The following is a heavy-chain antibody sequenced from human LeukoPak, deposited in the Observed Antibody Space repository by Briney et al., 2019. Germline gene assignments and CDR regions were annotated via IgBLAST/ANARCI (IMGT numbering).Heavy chain of an antibody. Sequence: SETLSLTCSVSGGPFDGYYWTWIRQPPGKGLEWIGEINYNRQTNYNPSLESRVTISIDTPKNHFSLNLRPVTAADTAVYFCARAPPYFAGSSGYFPYYMDVWATGTTVTVSS. CDR1: GGPFDGYY. CDR2: INYNRQT. D-gene: IGHD3-22*01. V-gene: IGHV4-34*01. CDR3: ARAPPYFAGSSGYFPYYMDV. J-gene: IGHJ6*03.